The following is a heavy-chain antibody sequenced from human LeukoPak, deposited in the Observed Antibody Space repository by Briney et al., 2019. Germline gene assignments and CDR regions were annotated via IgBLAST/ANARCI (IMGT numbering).Heavy chain of an antibody. D-gene: IGHD3-9*01. CDR2: IYSGGNT. CDR1: GFTVSSNY. CDR3: ARNYYDILTGYRN. J-gene: IGHJ4*02. V-gene: IGHV3-53*01. Sequence: AGGSLRLSCAASGFTVSSNYMSWVRQAPGKGLEWASVIYSGGNTYYADSVKGRFTISRDNSKNTLYLQMNSLRAEDTAVYYCARNYYDILTGYRNWGQGTLVTVSS.